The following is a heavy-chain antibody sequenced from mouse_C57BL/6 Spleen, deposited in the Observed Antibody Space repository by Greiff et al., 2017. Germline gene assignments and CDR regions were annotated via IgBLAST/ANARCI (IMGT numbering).Heavy chain of an antibody. J-gene: IGHJ3*01. Sequence: EVQLQESGPGLVKPSQSLSLTCSVTGYSITSGYYWNWLRQFPGNKLEWMGFISYDGSNNYNPSLKNRISFTRDPSTNQFFLKLNSVTTEDTATYDCARGGTTLPYWGQGTLVTVSA. CDR2: ISYDGSN. CDR1: GYSITSGYY. D-gene: IGHD1-1*01. V-gene: IGHV3-6*01. CDR3: ARGGTTLPY.